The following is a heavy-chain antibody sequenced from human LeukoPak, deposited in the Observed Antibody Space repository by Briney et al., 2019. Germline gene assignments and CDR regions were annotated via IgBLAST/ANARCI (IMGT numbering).Heavy chain of an antibody. Sequence: PSETLSLTCAVSGYSISSGYYWGWIRQPPGKGLEWIGSIYHSGSTYYNPSLKSRVTISVDTSKNQFSLKLSSVTAADTAVYYCARGHRDFDYWGQGTLVTVSS. CDR2: IYHSGST. V-gene: IGHV4-38-2*01. D-gene: IGHD1-14*01. J-gene: IGHJ4*02. CDR3: ARGHRDFDY. CDR1: GYSISSGYY.